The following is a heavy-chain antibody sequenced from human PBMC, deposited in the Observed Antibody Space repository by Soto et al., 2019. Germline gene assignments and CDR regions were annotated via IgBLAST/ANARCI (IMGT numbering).Heavy chain of an antibody. CDR2: INPNSGGT. V-gene: IGHV1-2*02. CDR3: ARGNRSSSGPAGSIYFDY. CDR1: GYTFTGYY. D-gene: IGHD6-6*01. J-gene: IGHJ4*02. Sequence: ASVKVSCKASGYTFTGYYMHWVRQAPGQGLEWMGWINPNSGGTNYAQKFQGRVTMTRDTSISTAYMELSRLRSDDTAVYYCARGNRSSSGPAGSIYFDYWGQGTMVT.